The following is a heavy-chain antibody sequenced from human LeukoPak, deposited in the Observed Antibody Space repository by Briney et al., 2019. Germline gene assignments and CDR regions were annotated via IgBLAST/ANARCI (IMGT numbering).Heavy chain of an antibody. CDR1: SGSISTSNYY. Sequence: PSETLSLTCTVSSGSISTSNYYWGWVRQPPGKALEWVGNIFYSGSTYYSPSLKSRVTISLDTSRNQFSLKLNSVTAADTAVYYCARDNPFKYDYVNWGQGTLVTVSS. CDR2: IFYSGST. J-gene: IGHJ4*02. CDR3: ARDNPFKYDYVN. V-gene: IGHV4-39*07. D-gene: IGHD3-16*01.